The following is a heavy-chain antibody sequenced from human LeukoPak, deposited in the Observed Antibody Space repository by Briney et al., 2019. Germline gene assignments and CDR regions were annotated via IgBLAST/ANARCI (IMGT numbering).Heavy chain of an antibody. V-gene: IGHV3-23*01. CDR2: ISGIGGST. D-gene: IGHD2-8*01. CDR1: GFTFNNFA. CDR3: AKDPDCTSGVCYTFFDY. J-gene: IGHJ4*02. Sequence: GGSLRLSCAASGFTFNNFAMSWVRQAPGKGLEWVSAISGIGGSTYYADCVKGRFTITRENSKNTLYLQMNSLRAEDTAVYYCAKDPDCTSGVCYTFFDYWGQGTLVTVSS.